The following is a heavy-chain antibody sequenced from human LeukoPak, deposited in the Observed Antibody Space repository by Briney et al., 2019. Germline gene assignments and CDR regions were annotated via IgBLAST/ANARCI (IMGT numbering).Heavy chain of an antibody. J-gene: IGHJ6*02. CDR3: ARGKTGYSAHYYYYGMDV. CDR2: INPNSGGT. Sequence: ASVKVSCKASGYTFTGYYMHWVRQAPGQGLEWMGWINPNSGGTNYAQKFQGRVTMTRDTSISTAYMELSRLRSDDTAVYYCARGKTGYSAHYYYYGMDVWGQGTTVTVSS. CDR1: GYTFTGYY. D-gene: IGHD2-15*01. V-gene: IGHV1-2*02.